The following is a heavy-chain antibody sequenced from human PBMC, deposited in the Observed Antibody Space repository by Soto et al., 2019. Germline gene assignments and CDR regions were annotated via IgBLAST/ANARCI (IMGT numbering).Heavy chain of an antibody. V-gene: IGHV3-9*01. CDR1: GFTFEDYA. J-gene: IGHJ6*02. D-gene: IGHD3-9*01. Sequence: GGSLRLSCAASGFTFEDYAMHWFRQAPGKGLEWVSGISWNSGSIGYADSVKGRFTISRDNAKNSLYLQMNSLRAEDTALYYCAAYKERYYDILTGYYDPPASEMDIWCQEDTLTISS. CDR3: AAYKERYYDILTGYYDPPASEMDI. CDR2: ISWNSGSI.